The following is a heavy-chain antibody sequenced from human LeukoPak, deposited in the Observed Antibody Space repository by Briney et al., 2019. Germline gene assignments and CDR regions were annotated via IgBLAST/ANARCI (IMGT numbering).Heavy chain of an antibody. J-gene: IGHJ4*02. CDR3: ARDRTGIGTLDY. D-gene: IGHD1-26*01. CDR1: GYTFTCYG. V-gene: IGHV1-18*01. CDR2: ISAYNGNT. Sequence: ASVKVSCKASGYTFTCYGISWVRLAPGQGLEWMGWISAYNGNTNYAQKLQGRVTMTTDTSTSTAYMELRSLRSDDPAVYYCARDRTGIGTLDYWGQGTLVTVSS.